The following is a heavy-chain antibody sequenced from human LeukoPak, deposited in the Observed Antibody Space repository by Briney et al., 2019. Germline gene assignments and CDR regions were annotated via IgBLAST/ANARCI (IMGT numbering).Heavy chain of an antibody. CDR3: ARHEGSYFDY. J-gene: IGHJ4*02. Sequence: PSETLSLTCTVSGGSISSSSYYWGWIRQPPGKGLEWIGSIYYSGSTYYNPSLKSRVTISVDTSKNQFSLKLSSVTAADTAVYYCARHEGSYFDYWGQGTLVTVSS. CDR2: IYYSGST. V-gene: IGHV4-39*01. D-gene: IGHD3-10*01. CDR1: GGSISSSSYY.